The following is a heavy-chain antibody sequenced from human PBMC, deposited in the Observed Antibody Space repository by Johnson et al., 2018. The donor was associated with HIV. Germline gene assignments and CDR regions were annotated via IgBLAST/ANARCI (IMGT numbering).Heavy chain of an antibody. CDR2: IRFDETIK. CDR3: AKAVGGYAFDI. CDR1: GFTFNNYG. Sequence: QVQLVESGGGVVQPGGSLRLSCAASGFTFNNYGMHWVRQSPGKGLEWVAFIRFDETIKYYGDSVKGRFTISRDNYKNTLYLQMNSLRVEDTAVYYCAKAVGGYAFDIWGQGTMVTVSS. D-gene: IGHD1-26*01. J-gene: IGHJ3*02. V-gene: IGHV3-30*02.